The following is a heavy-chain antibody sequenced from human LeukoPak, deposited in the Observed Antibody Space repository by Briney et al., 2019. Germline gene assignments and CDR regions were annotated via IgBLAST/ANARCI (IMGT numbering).Heavy chain of an antibody. Sequence: SETLSLTCTVSGGSISSYYWSWIRQPPGKGLEWIGYIYYSGSTNYNPSLKSRVTISVDTSKNQFSLKLSSVTAADTAVYYCARSNNRVQLWPRGNDAFDIWGQGTMVTVSS. CDR2: IYYSGST. V-gene: IGHV4-59*01. CDR1: GGSISSYY. J-gene: IGHJ3*02. D-gene: IGHD5-18*01. CDR3: ARSNNRVQLWPRGNDAFDI.